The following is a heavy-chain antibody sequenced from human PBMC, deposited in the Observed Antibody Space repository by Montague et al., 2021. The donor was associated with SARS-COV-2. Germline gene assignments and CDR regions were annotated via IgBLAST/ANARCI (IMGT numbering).Heavy chain of an antibody. V-gene: IGHV4-34*01. D-gene: IGHD3-16*01. CDR3: ARGGPVRGTKQHLGRTSSGALDK. CDR2: INHGGTS. CDR1: RGSFSNYS. Sequence: SETLSLTCAVSRGSFSNYSWTWVRQAPGKGLIWIGEINHGGTSNYNPSLKSRVTMSIDTSKNQISLKMSSVTAADTAVYYCARGGPVRGTKQHLGRTSSGALDKWGQGTPVTVSS. J-gene: IGHJ1*01.